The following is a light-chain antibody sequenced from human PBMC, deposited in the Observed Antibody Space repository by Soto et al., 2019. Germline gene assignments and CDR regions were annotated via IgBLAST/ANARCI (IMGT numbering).Light chain of an antibody. CDR2: DTS. CDR3: QQRHNWPIT. V-gene: IGKV3-11*01. Sequence: EIVLTQPPAPLSLSPGERATLSCRTSPTIRGLLNWYQQRPGQAPRLLIYDTSNRATDIPARFSGSGSGTDFILTISSLDPEDLGVYFCQQRHNWPITFGQGTRLDIK. CDR1: PTIRGL. J-gene: IGKJ5*01.